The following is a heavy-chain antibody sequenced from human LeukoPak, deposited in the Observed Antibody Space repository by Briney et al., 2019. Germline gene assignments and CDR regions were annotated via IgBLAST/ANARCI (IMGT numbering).Heavy chain of an antibody. CDR1: GGSISSSSYY. CDR2: IYYSGST. CDR3: ARAPGYCSSTSCSGYYYYMDV. J-gene: IGHJ6*03. D-gene: IGHD2-2*01. V-gene: IGHV4-39*07. Sequence: TSETLSLTCTVSGGSISSSSYYWGWIRQPPGKGLEWIGSIYYSGSTYYNPSLKSRVTISVDTSKNQFSLKLSSVTAADTAVYYCARAPGYCSSTSCSGYYYYMDVWGKGTTVTVSS.